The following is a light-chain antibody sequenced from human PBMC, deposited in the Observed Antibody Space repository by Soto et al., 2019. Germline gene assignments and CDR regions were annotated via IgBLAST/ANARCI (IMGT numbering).Light chain of an antibody. Sequence: QSVLTQPASVSGSPGQSINISCTGTSSDVGGYNYVSWYQHRPGKAPKLIIYDVSNRPSGVSNPFSGSKSGNTASLTISGLQPEDEADYYCSSYTTSNTRQIVFGTGTKVTV. V-gene: IGLV2-14*03. CDR1: SSDVGGYNY. CDR3: SSYTTSNTRQIV. CDR2: DVS. J-gene: IGLJ1*01.